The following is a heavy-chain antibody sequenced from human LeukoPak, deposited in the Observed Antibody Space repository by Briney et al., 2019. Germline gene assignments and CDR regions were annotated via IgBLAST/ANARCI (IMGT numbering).Heavy chain of an antibody. J-gene: IGHJ4*02. D-gene: IGHD6-13*01. Sequence: GGSLRLSCAASGLTFSSYTMIWVRQAPGKGLEWVSSISGSSSYIYYADYADSVKGRFTISRDNAKNSLYLQMNSLRAEDTAVYYCARSGSSWSFDYWGQGTLVTVSS. CDR3: ARSGSSWSFDY. V-gene: IGHV3-21*01. CDR2: ISGSSSYI. CDR1: GLTFSSYT.